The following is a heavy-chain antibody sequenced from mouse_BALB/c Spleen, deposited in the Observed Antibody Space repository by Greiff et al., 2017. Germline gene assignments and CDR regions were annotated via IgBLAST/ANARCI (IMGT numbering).Heavy chain of an antibody. CDR3: TRSLGRAWFAY. CDR1: GYTFTSYY. D-gene: IGHD4-1*01. CDR2: INPSNGGT. V-gene: IGHV1S81*02. J-gene: IGHJ3*01. Sequence: QGQLQQSGAELVKPGASVKLSCKASGYTFTSYYMYWVKQRPGQGLEWIGEINPSNGGTNFNEKFKSKATLTVDKSSSTAYMQLSSLTSEDSAVYYCTRSLGRAWFAYWGQGTLVTVSA.